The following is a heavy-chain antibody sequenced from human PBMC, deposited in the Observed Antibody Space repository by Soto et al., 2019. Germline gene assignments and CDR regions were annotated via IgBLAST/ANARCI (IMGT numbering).Heavy chain of an antibody. J-gene: IGHJ6*02. CDR3: ARLGGYCSSTSCYGYYGMDV. D-gene: IGHD2-2*01. CDR1: GGSLSSGPYS. CDR2: FYYSGST. V-gene: IGHV4-39*01. Sequence: QLQLQESGPGLVKPSETLSLTCSVSGGSLSSGPYSWGWIRQPPGKGLAWIGTFYYSGSTHYYPARASRVAISVETSENQFSLKVASVTAADTAMYYCARLGGYCSSTSCYGYYGMDVWGQGTTVTVSS.